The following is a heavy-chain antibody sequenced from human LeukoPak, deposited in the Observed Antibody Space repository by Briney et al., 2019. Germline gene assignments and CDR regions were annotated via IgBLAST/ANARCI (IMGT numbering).Heavy chain of an antibody. J-gene: IGHJ4*02. CDR2: ISSSGTKI. D-gene: IGHD1-7*01. CDR1: GFIFDDYG. V-gene: IGHV3-48*03. CDR3: ARGGTEELDY. Sequence: PGGSLRLSCAASGFIFDDYGMNWVRQAPGKGLEWVSYISSSGTKIYYAESVKGRFTVSRDNAKSTMYLQMNSLTVEDTALYWCARGGTEELDYWGQGTLVTVSS.